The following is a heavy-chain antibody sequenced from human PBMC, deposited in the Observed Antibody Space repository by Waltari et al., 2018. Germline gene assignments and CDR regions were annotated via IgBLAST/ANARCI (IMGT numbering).Heavy chain of an antibody. Sequence: EVQLLESGGGLVQPGGSLRLSCAASGFTFSSYAMSWVRQAPGKGLEWVSAISGSGGSKYYADSVKGRFTISRDNSKNTLYLQMNSLRAEDTAVYYCAKVGGRGGALYYFDYWGQGTLVTVSS. V-gene: IGHV3-23*01. CDR1: GFTFSSYA. CDR2: ISGSGGSK. CDR3: AKVGGRGGALYYFDY. D-gene: IGHD3-16*01. J-gene: IGHJ4*02.